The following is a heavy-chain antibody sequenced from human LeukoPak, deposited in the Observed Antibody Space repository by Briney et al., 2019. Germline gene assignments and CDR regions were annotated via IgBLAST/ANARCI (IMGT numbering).Heavy chain of an antibody. CDR2: INRDGSDR. D-gene: IGHD3-22*01. CDR1: GFRFSAHW. CDR3: ARDPYDRGGYGAFDL. Sequence: QPGGSLRLSCEASGFRFSAHWMSWVRQVPGKGLEWVGNINRDGSDRYYVDSVKGRFTISRDNAQNSLYLLMNSLGVDDTALYYCARDPYDRGGYGAFDLRGQGTKVTVSS. J-gene: IGHJ3*01. V-gene: IGHV3-7*01.